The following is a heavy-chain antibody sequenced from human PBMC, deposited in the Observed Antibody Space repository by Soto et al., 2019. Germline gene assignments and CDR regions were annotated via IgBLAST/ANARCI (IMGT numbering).Heavy chain of an antibody. J-gene: IGHJ4*02. D-gene: IGHD3-22*01. CDR1: GFTFSSYA. Sequence: GGSLRLSCAASGFTFSSYAMSRVRQAPRKGLEWVSAISGSGGSTYYADSVKGRFTISRDNSKNTLYLQMNSLRAEDTAVYYCANDGPPMTTMTVEVTLDYSGQGTLFTVSS. CDR2: ISGSGGST. CDR3: ANDGPPMTTMTVEVTLDY. V-gene: IGHV3-23*01.